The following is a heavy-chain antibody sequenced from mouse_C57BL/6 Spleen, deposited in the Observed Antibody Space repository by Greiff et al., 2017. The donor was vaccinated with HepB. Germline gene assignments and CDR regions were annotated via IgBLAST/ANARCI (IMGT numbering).Heavy chain of an antibody. CDR2: INPSNGGT. CDR1: GYTFTSYW. V-gene: IGHV1-53*01. Sequence: QVQLKQPGTELVKPGASVKLSCKASGYTFTSYWMHWVKQRPGQGLEWIGNINPSNGGTNYNEKFKSKATLTVDKSSSTAYMQLSSLTSEDSAVYYCARGGYDGYYLYYAMDYWGQGTSVTVSS. J-gene: IGHJ4*01. CDR3: ARGGYDGYYLYYAMDY. D-gene: IGHD2-3*01.